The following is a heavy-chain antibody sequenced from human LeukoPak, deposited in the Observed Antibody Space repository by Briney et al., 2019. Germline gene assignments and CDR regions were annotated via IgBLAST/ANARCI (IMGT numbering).Heavy chain of an antibody. CDR2: ISASGDKV. V-gene: IGHV3-21*06. Sequence: AGGSLRLSCTASGFTFSSYSFNWVRQAPGKGLEWVASISASGDKVYYVDSAKGRFTISRDNTKNSLYLQFTSLRAEDTAVFYCARTPLLQLRPPYSYYYYLDVWGKGTTVTVSS. J-gene: IGHJ6*03. D-gene: IGHD2-15*01. CDR3: ARTPLLQLRPPYSYYYYLDV. CDR1: GFTFSSYS.